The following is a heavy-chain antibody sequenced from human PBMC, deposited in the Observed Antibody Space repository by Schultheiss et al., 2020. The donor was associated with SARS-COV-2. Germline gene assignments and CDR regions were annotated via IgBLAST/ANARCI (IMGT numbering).Heavy chain of an antibody. CDR3: ARRYCSSTSCYKRGWFDP. CDR1: GGSFSGYY. D-gene: IGHD2-2*02. Sequence: GSLRLSCAVYGGSFSGYYWSWIRQPPGKGLEWIGEINHSGSTNYNPSLKSRVTISVDTSKNQFSLKLSSVTAADTAVYYCARRYCSSTSCYKRGWFDPWGQGTLVTVSS. J-gene: IGHJ5*02. CDR2: INHSGST. V-gene: IGHV4-34*01.